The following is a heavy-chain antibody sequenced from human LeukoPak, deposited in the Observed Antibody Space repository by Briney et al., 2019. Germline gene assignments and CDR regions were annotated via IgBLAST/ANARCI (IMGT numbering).Heavy chain of an antibody. J-gene: IGHJ4*02. Sequence: ASVKVSCKVSGYTLTELSMHWVRQAPGKGLEWMGGFDPEDGETIYAQKFQGRVTMTEDTSTDTAYVELSSLRSEDTAVYYCATGMLEVVDPSVYWGQGTLVTVSS. D-gene: IGHD2-8*01. CDR2: FDPEDGET. V-gene: IGHV1-24*01. CDR1: GYTLTELS. CDR3: ATGMLEVVDPSVY.